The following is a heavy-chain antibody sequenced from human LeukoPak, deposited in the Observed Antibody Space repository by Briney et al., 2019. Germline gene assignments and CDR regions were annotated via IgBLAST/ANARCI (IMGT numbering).Heavy chain of an antibody. CDR1: GGSISIYY. J-gene: IGHJ3*02. CDR2: IYDSGST. D-gene: IGHD1-26*01. V-gene: IGHV4-59*12. Sequence: SETLSLTCTVSGGSISIYYWSWIRQPPGKGLEWIGYIYDSGSTNYNPSLKSRVTISVDTSKNQFSLKLSSVTAADTAVYFCARDRFGAQEQDAFDIWGQGTLVTVSS. CDR3: ARDRFGAQEQDAFDI.